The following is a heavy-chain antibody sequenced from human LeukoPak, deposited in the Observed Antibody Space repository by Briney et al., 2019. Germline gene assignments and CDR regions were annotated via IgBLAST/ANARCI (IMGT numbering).Heavy chain of an antibody. D-gene: IGHD3-10*01. Sequence: KPSETLSLTCAVYGGSFSGYYWSWIRQPPGKGLEWIGEINHSGSTNYNPSLKSRVTISVDTSKNQFSLKLSSVTAADTAVYYCARGNRRYYYGSGSYAFDYWGQGTLVTVSS. J-gene: IGHJ4*02. V-gene: IGHV4-34*01. CDR1: GGSFSGYY. CDR2: INHSGST. CDR3: ARGNRRYYYGSGSYAFDY.